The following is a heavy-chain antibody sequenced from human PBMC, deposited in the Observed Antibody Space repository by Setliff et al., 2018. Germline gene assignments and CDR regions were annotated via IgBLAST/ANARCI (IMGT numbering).Heavy chain of an antibody. V-gene: IGHV1-69*04. J-gene: IGHJ4*02. CDR2: IIPILGIA. Sequence: GASVKVSCKASGGTFSSYTISWVRQAPGQGLEWMGRIIPILGIANDAQKFQGRVTITADKSTGTAYMELSSLRSEDTAVYYCARDPGVVVINGFPQPSFDYWGQGTLVTVSS. D-gene: IGHD3-22*01. CDR3: ARDPGVVVINGFPQPSFDY. CDR1: GGTFSSYT.